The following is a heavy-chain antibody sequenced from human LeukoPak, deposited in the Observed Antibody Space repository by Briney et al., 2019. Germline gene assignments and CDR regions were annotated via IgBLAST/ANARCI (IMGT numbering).Heavy chain of an antibody. CDR3: ARGLYYDYVWGSYPRDHNDY. CDR2: INPNSGGT. D-gene: IGHD3-16*02. V-gene: IGHV1-2*02. Sequence: ASVTVSCKASGYTFTGYYMHWVRQAPGQGHERMGWINPNSGGTNYAQRYQGRVTMTRVTSISTAYMELSRLSSDDTAVYYCARGLYYDYVWGSYPRDHNDYWGQGTLVTVSS. J-gene: IGHJ4*02. CDR1: GYTFTGYY.